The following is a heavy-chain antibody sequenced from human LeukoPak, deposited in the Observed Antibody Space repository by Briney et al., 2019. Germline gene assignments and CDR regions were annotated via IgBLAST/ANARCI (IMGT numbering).Heavy chain of an antibody. Sequence: SETLSLTCTVSGGSISSSSYYWGWIRQPPGKGLGWIGSIYYSGSTYYNPSLKSRVTISVDTSKNQFSLKLSSVTAADTAVYYCARGGGYYYDSSGYIDYWGQGTLVTVSS. D-gene: IGHD3-22*01. J-gene: IGHJ4*02. CDR1: GGSISSSSYY. CDR3: ARGGGYYYDSSGYIDY. V-gene: IGHV4-39*07. CDR2: IYYSGST.